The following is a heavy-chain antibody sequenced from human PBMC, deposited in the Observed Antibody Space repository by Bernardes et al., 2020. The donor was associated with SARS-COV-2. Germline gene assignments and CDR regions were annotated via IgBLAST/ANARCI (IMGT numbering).Heavy chain of an antibody. CDR3: AKDFRVWWDILTGYSPLFVY. D-gene: IGHD3-9*01. J-gene: IGHJ4*02. V-gene: IGHV3-23*01. Sequence: GGSLRLSRAASGFTFSSYAMSWVRQAPGKGLEWVSAISGSGGSTYYADSVKGRFTISRDNSKNTLYLQMNSLRAEDTAVYYCAKDFRVWWDILTGYSPLFVYWGQGTLVTVSS. CDR1: GFTFSSYA. CDR2: ISGSGGST.